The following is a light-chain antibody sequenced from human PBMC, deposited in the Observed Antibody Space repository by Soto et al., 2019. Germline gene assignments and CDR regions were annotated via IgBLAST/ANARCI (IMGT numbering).Light chain of an antibody. CDR1: QSVSSSY. Sequence: EIVLTQSPGTLSLSPGDRATLSCRASQSVSSSYLAWYQQKPGQAPGLLNYGASSRATGIPDRFSGSGSGTDFTLTISRLEPEDFAVYYCQQYGRSPWTFGQGTKVEVK. CDR2: GAS. J-gene: IGKJ1*01. CDR3: QQYGRSPWT. V-gene: IGKV3-20*01.